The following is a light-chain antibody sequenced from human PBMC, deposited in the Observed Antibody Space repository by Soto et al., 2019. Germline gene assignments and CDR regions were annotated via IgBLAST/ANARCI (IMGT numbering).Light chain of an antibody. V-gene: IGLV2-14*01. CDR1: SSDIGSYNY. Sequence: QSALTQPASVSGSPGQSITISCTGTSSDIGSYNYVSWYQQHPGKAPKLMIYDVNNRPSGISDRFSGSKSGNTASLTISGLQAVDEADYYCSSYTTTSSYVFGTGTKVTVL. CDR2: DVN. J-gene: IGLJ1*01. CDR3: SSYTTTSSYV.